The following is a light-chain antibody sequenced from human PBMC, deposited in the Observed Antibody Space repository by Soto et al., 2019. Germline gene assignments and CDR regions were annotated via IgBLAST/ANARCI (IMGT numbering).Light chain of an antibody. CDR1: QSLSNR. CDR2: DAS. J-gene: IGKJ1*01. Sequence: DIQMTQSPSTLSASVGDRVTITCRASQSLSNRLAWYQQKPGKAPKVLIYDASSLESGVPSRFSGSGSGTHFILPISSLQPDDFATYYCHYYSAVWTFGQGTKVDIK. CDR3: HYYSAVWT. V-gene: IGKV1-5*01.